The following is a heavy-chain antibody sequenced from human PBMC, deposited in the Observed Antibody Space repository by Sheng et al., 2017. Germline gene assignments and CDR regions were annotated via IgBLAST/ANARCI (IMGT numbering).Heavy chain of an antibody. CDR3: AREDSSGWPDYYYYYYMDV. CDR1: GGTFSSYA. J-gene: IGHJ6*03. V-gene: IGHV1-69*04. D-gene: IGHD6-19*01. Sequence: QVQLVQSGAEVKKPGSSVKVSCKASGGTFSSYAISWVRQAPGQGLEWMGGIIPILGIANYAQKFQGRVTITADKSTSTAYMELSSLRSEDTAVYYCAREDSSGWPDYYYYYYMDVWGKGTTVTVSS. CDR2: IIPILGIA.